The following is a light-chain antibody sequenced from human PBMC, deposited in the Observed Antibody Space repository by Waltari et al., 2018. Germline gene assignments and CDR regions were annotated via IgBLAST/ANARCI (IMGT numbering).Light chain of an antibody. V-gene: IGLV2-11*01. CDR3: SSYTGTNTWV. Sequence: QAALTQPRSVSGSPGQSVTISCTGTSSDIGGYNYVSWYQQHPGTAPKFMIYEVSKRPSGVSDRFSGSKSGNTASLTISGLQTDDEADYYCSSYTGTNTWVFGGGTRLTVL. CDR2: EVS. J-gene: IGLJ3*02. CDR1: SSDIGGYNY.